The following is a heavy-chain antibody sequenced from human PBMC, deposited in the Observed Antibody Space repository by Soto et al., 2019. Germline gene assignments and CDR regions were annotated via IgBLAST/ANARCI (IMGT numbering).Heavy chain of an antibody. D-gene: IGHD1-26*01. Sequence: QVQLVQSGAEVKKPGSSVKVSCKASGGTFSSYSINWVRQAPGQGLEWMGEIIPIFGTANYAQKFQGRVTITADESTSTAYMELSSLRSEATAVYYCARDGGRHSGGIENWGQGTLLTVYS. J-gene: IGHJ1*01. CDR3: ARDGGRHSGGIEN. V-gene: IGHV1-69*01. CDR2: IIPIFGTA. CDR1: GGTFSSYS.